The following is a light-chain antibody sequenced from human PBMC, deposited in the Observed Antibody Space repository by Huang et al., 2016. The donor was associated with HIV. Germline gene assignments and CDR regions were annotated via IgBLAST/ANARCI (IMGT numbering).Light chain of an antibody. J-gene: IGKJ3*01. CDR2: AAS. CDR3: QQSYSTVFT. Sequence: DIQMTQSPSSLSASVGDRVTITCRASQSISTYLNLYQQKVGKAPKLLIYAASTLQSGVPSRFTGSGSGTEFTLTISSLQPEDFASYFCQQSYSTVFTFGPGTKVDVK. CDR1: QSISTY. V-gene: IGKV1-39*01.